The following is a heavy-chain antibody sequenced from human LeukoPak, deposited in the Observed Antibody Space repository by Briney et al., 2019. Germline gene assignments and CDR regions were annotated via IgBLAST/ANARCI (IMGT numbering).Heavy chain of an antibody. V-gene: IGHV3-21*01. J-gene: IGHJ4*02. Sequence: GGSLRLSCAASGFTFSSYSMYWVRQAPGKGLEWVSSISSSSSYIYYADSVKGRFTISRDNAKNSLYLQMNSLRAEDTAVYYCARVSDCSSTSCYQTPDFDYWGQGTLVTVSS. D-gene: IGHD2-2*01. CDR1: GFTFSSYS. CDR2: ISSSSSYI. CDR3: ARVSDCSSTSCYQTPDFDY.